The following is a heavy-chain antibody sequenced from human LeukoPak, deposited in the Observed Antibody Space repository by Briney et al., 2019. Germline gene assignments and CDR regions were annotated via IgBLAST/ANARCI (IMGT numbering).Heavy chain of an antibody. CDR2: IYYSGST. Sequence: SETLSLTCTVSGGSIISHYWSWIRQPPGKGLEWIGYIYYSGSTHNNPSLNSRVTISVDTSKNQFSLKLRSVTAADTAVYYCARGSGGSLDTWGQGTLATVPS. J-gene: IGHJ5*02. D-gene: IGHD1-26*01. V-gene: IGHV4-59*11. CDR3: ARGSGGSLDT. CDR1: GGSIISHY.